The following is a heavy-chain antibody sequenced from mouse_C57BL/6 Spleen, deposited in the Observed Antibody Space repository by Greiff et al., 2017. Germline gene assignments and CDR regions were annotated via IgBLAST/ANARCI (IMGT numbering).Heavy chain of an antibody. CDR1: GYTFTSYW. J-gene: IGHJ1*03. D-gene: IGHD2-4*01. CDR3: ARGSYYDYDGTFDV. Sequence: VQLQQPGAELVKPGASVKLSCKASGYTFTSYWMQWVKQRPGQGLEWIGEIDPSDSYTNYNQKFKGKATLTVDTSSSTAYMQLSSLTSEDSAVYYCARGSYYDYDGTFDVWGTGTTVTVSS. CDR2: IDPSDSYT. V-gene: IGHV1-50*01.